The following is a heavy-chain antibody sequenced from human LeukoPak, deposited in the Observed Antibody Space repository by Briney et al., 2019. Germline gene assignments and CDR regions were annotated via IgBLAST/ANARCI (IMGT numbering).Heavy chain of an antibody. Sequence: SQTLSLTCTVSGGSISSGSYYWSWIRQPTGKGLEWIGRIYTSGSTNYNPSLKSRVTISVDTSKNQFSLKLSSVTAADTAVYYCARGPRGRGFDYWGQGTLVTVSS. V-gene: IGHV4-61*02. CDR3: ARGPRGRGFDY. J-gene: IGHJ4*02. CDR1: GGSISSGSYY. CDR2: IYTSGST.